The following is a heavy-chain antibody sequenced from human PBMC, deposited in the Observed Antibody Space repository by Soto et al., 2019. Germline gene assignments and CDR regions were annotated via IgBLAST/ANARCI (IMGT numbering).Heavy chain of an antibody. J-gene: IGHJ4*02. CDR2: IWYDGSNK. Sequence: GGSLRLSCAASGFTFSSYGMHWVRQAPGKGLEWVAVIWYDGSNKYYADSVKGRFTISRDNSKNTLYLQMNSLRAEDTAVYYCAREDTAMEGVFDYWGQGTLVTV. V-gene: IGHV3-33*01. CDR1: GFTFSSYG. CDR3: AREDTAMEGVFDY. D-gene: IGHD5-18*01.